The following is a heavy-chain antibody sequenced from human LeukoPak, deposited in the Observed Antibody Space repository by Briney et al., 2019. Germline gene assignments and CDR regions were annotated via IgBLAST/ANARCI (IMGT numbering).Heavy chain of an antibody. J-gene: IGHJ4*02. CDR1: GLSFSDNY. D-gene: IGHD2-2*03. CDR2: INRDGSMT. Sequence: GGSLRLSCAASGLSFSDNYMGWLRQPPGKGLEWLSYINRDGSMTKYTASVQGRFTISRDNAKRSVFLQMNNLRANDTARYYCAKGSHGWTFDVWGQGSQVTVSS. V-gene: IGHV3-11*01. CDR3: AKGSHGWTFDV.